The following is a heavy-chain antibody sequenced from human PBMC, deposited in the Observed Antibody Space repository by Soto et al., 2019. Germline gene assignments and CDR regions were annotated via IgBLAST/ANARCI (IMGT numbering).Heavy chain of an antibody. CDR2: IYYSGST. V-gene: IGHV4-31*03. CDR3: ARSSQSTVTTVDY. Sequence: QVQLQESGPGLVKPSQTLSLTCTVSGGSISSGGYYWSWIRQHPGKGLEWIGYIYYSGSTYYNPSLKSRVTISVDTSKNQFSLNLSSVTAADTAGYYCARSSQSTVTTVDYWGQGTLVTVSS. J-gene: IGHJ4*02. D-gene: IGHD4-17*01. CDR1: GGSISSGGYY.